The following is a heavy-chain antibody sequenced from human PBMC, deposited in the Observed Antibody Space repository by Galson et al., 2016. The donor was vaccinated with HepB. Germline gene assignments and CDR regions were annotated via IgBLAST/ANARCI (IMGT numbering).Heavy chain of an antibody. CDR1: GFTLSSHS. V-gene: IGHV3-48*03. CDR3: VRDSGGYRDGPQYYLDY. CDR2: ISSSGGMI. D-gene: IGHD5-18*01. J-gene: IGHJ4*02. Sequence: SLRLSCAASGFTLSSHSMNWVRQAPGKGLEWVSYISSSGGMIFYADSVRGRFTISRDHAENSLSLQMDSLRPEDTGVYFCVRDSGGYRDGPQYYLDYWGQGVLVTVSS.